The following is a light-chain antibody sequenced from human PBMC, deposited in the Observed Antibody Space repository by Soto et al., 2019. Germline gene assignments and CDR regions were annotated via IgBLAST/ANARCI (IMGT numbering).Light chain of an antibody. V-gene: IGKV1-5*03. CDR3: QQYKEYSKT. Sequence: DIQVTQSPSTLSASVGDRITITCRTNQTIGDSLAWLQQKPGKAPKLLIYKVSTLQSGVPSRFSGSGSGAEFTLSISSLQLDDFATYYCQQYKEYSKTFGQGTKV. CDR1: QTIGDS. CDR2: KVS. J-gene: IGKJ1*01.